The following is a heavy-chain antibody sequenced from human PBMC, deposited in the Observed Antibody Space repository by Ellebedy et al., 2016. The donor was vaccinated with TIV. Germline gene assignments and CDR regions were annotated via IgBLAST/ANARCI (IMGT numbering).Heavy chain of an antibody. CDR1: GFTFSSYA. CDR3: ARDEIDY. Sequence: GESLKISCAASGFTFSSYAMHWVRQAPGKGLEWVAVISYDGSNKYYADSVKGRFTISRDNSKNTLNLQMNSLRAEDTAVYYCARDEIDYWGQGTLVTVSS. CDR2: ISYDGSNK. J-gene: IGHJ4*02. V-gene: IGHV3-30*01.